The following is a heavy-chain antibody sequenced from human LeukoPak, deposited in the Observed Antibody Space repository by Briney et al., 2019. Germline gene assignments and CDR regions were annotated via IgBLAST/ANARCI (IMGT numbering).Heavy chain of an antibody. D-gene: IGHD6-6*01. V-gene: IGHV3-7*05. CDR2: ITQDGSEK. CDR1: GFTFSTYW. Sequence: RGSLRLSCAASGFTFSTYWMHWVRQAPGKGLDWVACITQDGSEKHYVDSVKGRFTISRDNAKNSLYLQMNSLRVEDTAVYYCATGTYSSSGYWGQGTLVTVSS. CDR3: ATGTYSSSGY. J-gene: IGHJ4*02.